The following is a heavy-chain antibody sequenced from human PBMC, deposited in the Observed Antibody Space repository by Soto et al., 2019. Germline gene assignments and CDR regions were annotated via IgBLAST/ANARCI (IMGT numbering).Heavy chain of an antibody. CDR2: IYHSGGT. J-gene: IGHJ5*02. Sequence: SETLSLTCAVSGGSISSNSYWSWVRQPPGKELEWIGQIYHSGGTGYNPSLKSRVTISVDKSKSQLSLSLTSVTAADTAVYYCARNGYFCMESWGQGTLVTVSS. V-gene: IGHV4-4*02. D-gene: IGHD3-3*01. CDR3: ARNGYFCMES. CDR1: GGSISSNSY.